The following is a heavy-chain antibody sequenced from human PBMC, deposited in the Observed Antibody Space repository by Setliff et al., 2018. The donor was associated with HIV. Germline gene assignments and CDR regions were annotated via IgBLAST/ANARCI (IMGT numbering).Heavy chain of an antibody. V-gene: IGHV1-3*01. D-gene: IGHD3-3*01. CDR3: AREEYHDFWSGFSN. CDR2: INVGNGNT. CDR1: GYSFTQYA. J-gene: IGHJ4*02. Sequence: GASVKVSCKASGYSFTQYAMHWVRQAPGQRLEWMGWINVGNGNTKYSRKFQGSVTITRDTSASTAYMELISLRSEDTAVYYCAREEYHDFWSGFSNWGQGTLVTVSS.